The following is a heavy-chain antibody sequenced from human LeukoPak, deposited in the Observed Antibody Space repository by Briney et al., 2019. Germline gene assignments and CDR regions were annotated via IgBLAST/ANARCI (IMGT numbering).Heavy chain of an antibody. CDR3: AREEGLGYGMDV. CDR1: GFTVSSNY. CDR2: IYSGGST. Sequence: PGGSLRLSCAASGFTVSSNYMSWVRQAPGKGLEWVSVIYSGGSTYDADSVRGRFTISRDNSKNTPYLQMTSLRAADPAVSYRAREEGLGYGMDVWGPGTPVTASS. J-gene: IGHJ6*02. V-gene: IGHV3-53*01. D-gene: IGHD3-16*01.